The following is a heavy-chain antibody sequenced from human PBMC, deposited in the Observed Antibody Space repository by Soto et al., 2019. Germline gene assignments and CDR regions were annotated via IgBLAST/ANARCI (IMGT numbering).Heavy chain of an antibody. CDR3: GRCTSTSCHLGSDY. CDR2: ISYDGTNK. D-gene: IGHD2-2*01. V-gene: IGHV3-30-3*01. J-gene: IGHJ4*02. Sequence: QVLLVDSGGGVVQPGRSLRLSCAASGFTFSSYAMNWVRQAPGKGLEWVALISYDGTNKYYADSVRGRFTISRDSSTNTLFLQMNSLRAADTAVYYCGRCTSTSCHLGSDYCGQGTLVTVSS. CDR1: GFTFSSYA.